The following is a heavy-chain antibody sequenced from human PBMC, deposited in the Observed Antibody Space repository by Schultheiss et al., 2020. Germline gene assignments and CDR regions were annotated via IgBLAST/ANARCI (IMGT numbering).Heavy chain of an antibody. D-gene: IGHD6-13*01. CDR1: GFTFDDYA. CDR2: IWYDGSNK. Sequence: GGSLRLSCAASGFTFDDYAMHWVRQAPGKGLEWVAVIWYDGSNKYYADSVKGRFTISRHNSKNTLYLQMNSLRAEDTAVYYCASLAAGAFDIWGQGTTVTVSS. J-gene: IGHJ3*02. CDR3: ASLAAGAFDI. V-gene: IGHV3-33*08.